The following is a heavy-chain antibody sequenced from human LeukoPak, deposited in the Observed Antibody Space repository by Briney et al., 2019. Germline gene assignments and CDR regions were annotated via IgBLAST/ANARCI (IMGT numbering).Heavy chain of an antibody. J-gene: IGHJ4*02. CDR2: ISYDGSNK. CDR3: AKVEHSRSPDY. Sequence: GGSLRLSCAASGFTFSSYGMHWVRQAPGKGLEWVAVISYDGSNKYYADSVKGRFTISRDNSKNTLYLQMNSLRAEDTAVYYCAKVEHSRSPDYWGQGTLVTVSS. D-gene: IGHD4-4*01. CDR1: GFTFSSYG. V-gene: IGHV3-30*18.